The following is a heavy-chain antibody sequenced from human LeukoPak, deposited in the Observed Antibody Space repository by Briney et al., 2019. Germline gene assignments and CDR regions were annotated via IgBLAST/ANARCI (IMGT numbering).Heavy chain of an antibody. CDR2: IYYSGST. CDR1: GGSISSSSYY. Sequence: SETLSLTCTVSGGSISSSSYYWGWIRQPPGKGLEWIGSIYYSGSTYYNPSLKSRVTISVDTSKNQFSLKLSSVTAADTAVYYCAGCKKNNYDSSGYHGDWFDPWGQGTLVTVSS. J-gene: IGHJ5*02. D-gene: IGHD3-22*01. CDR3: AGCKKNNYDSSGYHGDWFDP. V-gene: IGHV4-39*01.